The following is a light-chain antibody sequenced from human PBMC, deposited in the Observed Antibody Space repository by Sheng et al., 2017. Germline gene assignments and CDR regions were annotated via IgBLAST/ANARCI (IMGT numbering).Light chain of an antibody. CDR2: EAS. CDR3: QQFKSYPLT. CDR1: QIIDNW. V-gene: IGKV1-5*03. J-gene: IGKJ4*01. Sequence: DIQMTQSPSTLSASVGDRVTLTCRASQIIDNWLAWYQQKPGKAPKLLIYEASSLESGVPSRFSGSGSGTEFTLTISSLQPDDFATYYCQQFKSYPLTFGGGTKVEIK.